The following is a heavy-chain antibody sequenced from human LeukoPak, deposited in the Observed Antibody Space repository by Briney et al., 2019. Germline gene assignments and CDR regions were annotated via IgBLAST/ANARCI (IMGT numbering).Heavy chain of an antibody. D-gene: IGHD6-6*01. CDR2: VSGSGGST. J-gene: IGHJ5*02. CDR1: GFTFSSFA. V-gene: IGHV3-23*01. CDR3: AKVMAARPFDP. Sequence: GGSLRLSCAASGFTFSSFAMSWVRQAPGKGLERVSVVSGSGGSTYYADSVKGRFTISRDNSKNTLSLQMNGLRAEDTAVYYCAKVMAARPFDPWGQGTLVTVSS.